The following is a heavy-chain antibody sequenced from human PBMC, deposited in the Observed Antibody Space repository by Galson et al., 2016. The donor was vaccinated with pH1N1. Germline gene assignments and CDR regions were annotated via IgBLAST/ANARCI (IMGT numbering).Heavy chain of an antibody. CDR3: ATSLPTYYDFWSGYYKDY. J-gene: IGHJ4*02. D-gene: IGHD3-3*01. V-gene: IGHV4-39*01. CDR1: GGSISSSSYY. Sequence: SETLSLTCTVSGGSISSSSYYWGWIRQPPGKGLEWIGSIYYSGSTYYNPSLKSRVTISVDTSKNPFSLKLSSVTAADTAVYYCATSLPTYYDFWSGYYKDYWGQGTLVTVSS. CDR2: IYYSGST.